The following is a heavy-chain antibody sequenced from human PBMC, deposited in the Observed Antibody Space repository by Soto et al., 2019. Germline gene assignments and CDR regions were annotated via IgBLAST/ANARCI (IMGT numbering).Heavy chain of an antibody. CDR3: ASRGSPYDFWSGYYGPGWFDP. Sequence: SETLSLTCTVSGGSISSSSYYWGWIRQPPGKGLEWIGGIYYSGSTYYNPSLKSRVTISVDTSKNQFSLKLSSVTAADTAVYYCASRGSPYDFWSGYYGPGWFDPWGQGTLVTVSS. J-gene: IGHJ5*02. CDR1: GGSISSSSYY. D-gene: IGHD3-3*01. CDR2: IYYSGST. V-gene: IGHV4-39*01.